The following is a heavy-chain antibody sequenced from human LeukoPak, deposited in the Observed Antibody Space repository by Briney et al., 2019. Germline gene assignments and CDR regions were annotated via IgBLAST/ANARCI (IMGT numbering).Heavy chain of an antibody. CDR3: ARDVLAARHPTYFDY. V-gene: IGHV1-69*05. Sequence: APVKVCCKAFGRTFSRFAISWGRQAPGQGLEWVGGSIPIFGTKNYAQKFQDRVTITTDESTSTGYMELSSLRSEDTAVYYCARDVLAARHPTYFDYWGQGTLVTVSS. D-gene: IGHD6-6*01. J-gene: IGHJ4*02. CDR1: GRTFSRFA. CDR2: SIPIFGTK.